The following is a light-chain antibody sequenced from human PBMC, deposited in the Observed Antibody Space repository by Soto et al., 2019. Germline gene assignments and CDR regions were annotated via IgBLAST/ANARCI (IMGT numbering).Light chain of an antibody. Sequence: EIVLTQSPATLSLSPGERETLSCRASQSVRRYLAWYQQKPGQAPRLLIYDASNRATGIPARFSGSGSGTDFTLTISSLEPEDFAVYYCQQRSNWRLTFGGGTKWIS. CDR2: DAS. CDR1: QSVRRY. J-gene: IGKJ4*01. V-gene: IGKV3-11*01. CDR3: QQRSNWRLT.